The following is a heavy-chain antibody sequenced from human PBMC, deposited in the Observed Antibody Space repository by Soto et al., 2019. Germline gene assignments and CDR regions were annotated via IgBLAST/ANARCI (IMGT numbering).Heavy chain of an antibody. CDR3: ARVEPDGSGSYPFDY. J-gene: IGHJ4*02. D-gene: IGHD3-10*01. CDR1: GYSISSGYY. V-gene: IGHV4-38-2*01. Sequence: KTSETLSLTCAVSGYSISSGYYWGWIRQPPGKGLEWIGSIYHSGSTYYNPSLKSRVTISVDTSKNQFSLKLSSVTAADTAVYYCARVEPDGSGSYPFDYWGQGTLVTVSS. CDR2: IYHSGST.